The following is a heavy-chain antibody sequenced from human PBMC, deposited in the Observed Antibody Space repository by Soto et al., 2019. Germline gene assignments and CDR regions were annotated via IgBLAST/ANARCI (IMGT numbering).Heavy chain of an antibody. V-gene: IGHV5-51*01. CDR1: GYSFTSNW. CDR3: VRQLGRAYQY. CDR2: IFPSDSDT. Sequence: PGESLKISCKASGYSFTSNWIGWVRQRPGKGLEWMGNIFPSDSDTRYSPSFEGQVIISADKDITTAYLEWRSLKVSDFATYYCVRQLGRAYQYWGQGALVTVSS. D-gene: IGHD7-27*01. J-gene: IGHJ1*01.